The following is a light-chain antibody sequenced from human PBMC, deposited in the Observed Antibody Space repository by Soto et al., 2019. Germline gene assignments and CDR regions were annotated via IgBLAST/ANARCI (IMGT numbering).Light chain of an antibody. V-gene: IGKV2-30*02. CDR1: QSLVHSSGNTY. Sequence: DVVMTQSPLSLPVTLGQPASISCRSRQSLVHSSGNTYLNWFLQRPGHSPRRLIYQVSNRDSGVPDRFRGSGSGIDITLKISRVEADDVGVYYCMQGTYWPWTFGQGTRVEIK. J-gene: IGKJ1*01. CDR2: QVS. CDR3: MQGTYWPWT.